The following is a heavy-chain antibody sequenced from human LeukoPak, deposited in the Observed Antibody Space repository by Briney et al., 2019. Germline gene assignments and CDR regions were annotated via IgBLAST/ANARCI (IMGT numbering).Heavy chain of an antibody. V-gene: IGHV4-34*01. J-gene: IGHJ6*02. Sequence: SETLSLTCGVYGGSFSGYYWSWICQSPGKGLEWIREINHSGFTNSNPSLKSRVTMSADTSKNQFSLKVSSVTAADTAVYFCARSLGDVWGQGTMVTVSS. CDR1: GGSFSGYY. CDR3: ARSLGDV. CDR2: INHSGFT.